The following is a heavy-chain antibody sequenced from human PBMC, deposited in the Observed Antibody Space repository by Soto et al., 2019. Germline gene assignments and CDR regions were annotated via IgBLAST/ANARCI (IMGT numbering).Heavy chain of an antibody. J-gene: IGHJ5*02. D-gene: IGHD3-22*01. CDR3: ARMGDSSGYSGWFDP. V-gene: IGHV1-2*04. CDR2: INPNSGGT. CDR1: GYTFTGYY. Sequence: ASVTVYCQASGYTFTGYYMHWVRQAPGQGLEWMGWINPNSGGTNYAQKFQGWVTMTRDTSISTAYMELSRLRSDDTAVYYCARMGDSSGYSGWFDPWGQGTLVTVSS.